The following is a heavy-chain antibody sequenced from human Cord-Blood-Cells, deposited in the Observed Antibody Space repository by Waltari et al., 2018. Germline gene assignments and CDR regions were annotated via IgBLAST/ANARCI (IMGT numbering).Heavy chain of an antibody. Sequence: QVQLVQSGAEVKKPGSSVKVSCKASGGTFSSYAISWVRQSPGQRLEGTGWVIPFIVTENGAKRFQGRVTSTADEAQSTAYMELSSRRAEDTAVYYCARVAIAEAAEPSFYYYGMDVGGQGTTVTVSS. D-gene: IGHD6-13*01. V-gene: IGHV1-69*19. J-gene: IGHJ6*02. CDR3: ARVAIAEAAEPSFYYYGMDV. CDR1: GGTFSSYA. CDR2: VIPFIVTE.